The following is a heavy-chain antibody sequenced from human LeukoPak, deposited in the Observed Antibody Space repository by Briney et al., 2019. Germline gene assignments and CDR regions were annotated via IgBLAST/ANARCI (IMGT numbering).Heavy chain of an antibody. CDR1: GGSISSYY. J-gene: IGHJ4*02. CDR3: ARDRGTLLPFDY. CDR2: IYYSGST. Sequence: PSETLSLTCTVSGGSISSYYWSWIRQPPGKGLEWIGYIYYSGSTNYNPSLKSRVTISVDTSKNQFSLKLSSVTAADTAVYYCARDRGTLLPFDYWGQGTLVTVSS. D-gene: IGHD2-15*01. V-gene: IGHV4-59*01.